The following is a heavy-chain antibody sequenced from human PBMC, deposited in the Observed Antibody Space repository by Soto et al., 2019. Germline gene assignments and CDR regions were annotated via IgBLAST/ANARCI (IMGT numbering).Heavy chain of an antibody. J-gene: IGHJ4*02. V-gene: IGHV3-15*01. D-gene: IGHD4-4*01. Sequence: EVQLVESGGGLVKPGGSLRLSCAASGFTFSNAWMSWVRQAPGKGLEWVGRIKSKTDGGTTDYAAPVKGRFTISRDDSKNTLYLQMNSLKTEDTAVYYCGAAALQTHFDYWGQGTLVTVSS. CDR1: GFTFSNAW. CDR3: GAAALQTHFDY. CDR2: IKSKTDGGTT.